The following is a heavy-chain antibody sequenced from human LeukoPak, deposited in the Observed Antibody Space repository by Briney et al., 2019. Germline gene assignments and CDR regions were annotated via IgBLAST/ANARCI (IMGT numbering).Heavy chain of an antibody. Sequence: PGGSLRLSCAASGFTFSSYAMSWVRQAPGKGLEWVSAISGSGGSTYYADSVKGRFTISRDNAKNSLYLQMNSLRAEDTAVYYCARGTSHYDFWSGFPGSSYYYYGMDVWGQGTTVTVSS. CDR1: GFTFSSYA. CDR3: ARGTSHYDFWSGFPGSSYYYYGMDV. V-gene: IGHV3-23*01. CDR2: ISGSGGST. J-gene: IGHJ6*02. D-gene: IGHD3-3*01.